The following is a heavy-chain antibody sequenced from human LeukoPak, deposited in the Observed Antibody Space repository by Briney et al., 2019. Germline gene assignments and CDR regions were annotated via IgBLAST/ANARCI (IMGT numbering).Heavy chain of an antibody. D-gene: IGHD2-15*01. J-gene: IGHJ6*03. CDR3: AKDTTAWWYHRAYMDV. V-gene: IGHV3-23*01. Sequence: PGGSLRLSCAASVFIFSSYAMSGVREARGGGRECGSAISVHGDKTYHADSVKGRFTISRDNTENKLSLQVNSLRAEDTAVYFCAKDTTAWWYHRAYMDVWGKGTTVTVSS. CDR2: ISVHGDKT. CDR1: VFIFSSYA.